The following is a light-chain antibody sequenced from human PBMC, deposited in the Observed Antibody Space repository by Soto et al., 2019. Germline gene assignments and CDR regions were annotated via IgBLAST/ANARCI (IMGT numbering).Light chain of an antibody. J-gene: IGLJ3*02. CDR1: SGHSSYA. CDR2: LNSDGSH. CDR3: QTWGTGIQV. Sequence: QSVLTQSPSASASLGASVKLTCTLSSGHSSYAIAWHQQQPEKGPRYLMKLNSDGSHGRGDGIPGRFSGSSSGAVRYLTISSLQSEDEADYYCQTWGTGIQVFGGGNKLTVL. V-gene: IGLV4-69*01.